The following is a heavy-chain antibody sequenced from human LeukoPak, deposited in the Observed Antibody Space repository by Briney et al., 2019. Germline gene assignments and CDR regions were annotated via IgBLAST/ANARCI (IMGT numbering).Heavy chain of an antibody. J-gene: IGHJ4*02. D-gene: IGHD6-6*01. CDR3: ARDAAPRYSSSPSNFDY. V-gene: IGHV3-21*01. Sequence: GGSLRLSCAASGFTFSSYSMNWVRQAPGKGLEWVSSISSSSGYIYYADSVKGRFTISRDNAKNSLYLQMNSLRAEDTAVYYCARDAAPRYSSSPSNFDYWGQGTLVTVSS. CDR2: ISSSSGYI. CDR1: GFTFSSYS.